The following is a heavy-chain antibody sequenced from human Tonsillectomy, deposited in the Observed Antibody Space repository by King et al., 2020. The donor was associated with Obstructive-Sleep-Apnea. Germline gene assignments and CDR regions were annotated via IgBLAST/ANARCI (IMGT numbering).Heavy chain of an antibody. D-gene: IGHD3-9*01. CDR3: ARDLIPWGYFDWLRAYYVMDV. CDR1: GFTFSSYA. V-gene: IGHV3-30*04. Sequence: VQLVESGGGVVQPGRSLRLSCAASGFTFSSYAMHWVRQAPGKGLEWVAVISYDGSNKYYADSVKGRFTISRDNSKNTLYLQMNSLRAEDTAVYYCARDLIPWGYFDWLRAYYVMDVWGQGTTVTVSS. CDR2: ISYDGSNK. J-gene: IGHJ6*02.